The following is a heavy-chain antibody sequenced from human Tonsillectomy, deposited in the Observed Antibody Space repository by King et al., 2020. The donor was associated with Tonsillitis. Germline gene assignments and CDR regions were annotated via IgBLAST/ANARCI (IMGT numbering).Heavy chain of an antibody. D-gene: IGHD3-22*01. Sequence: VQLVESGGGLVQPGGSLRLSCAASGFTFSSYAMSWVRQAPGKGLEWVSAISGSGGSTYYADSVKGRFTISIDNSKNTLYLQMNSLRAEDTAVYYCAKGLTYYDNLRGIVFDYWGQGTLVTVSS. CDR1: GFTFSSYA. CDR2: ISGSGGST. J-gene: IGHJ4*02. V-gene: IGHV3-23*04. CDR3: AKGLTYYDNLRGIVFDY.